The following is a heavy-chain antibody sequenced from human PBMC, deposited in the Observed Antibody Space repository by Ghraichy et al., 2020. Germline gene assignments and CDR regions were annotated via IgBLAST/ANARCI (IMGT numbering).Heavy chain of an antibody. D-gene: IGHD5-18*01. CDR1: GYTFTSYD. CDR3: AREGRGTAMASNDY. V-gene: IGHV1-8*01. J-gene: IGHJ4*02. Sequence: ASVKVSCKASGYTFTSYDVNWVRQATGQGLEWMGWMNPNSGNTGHAQKFQDRVTMTRNTSISTAYMELSSLRSEDTAVYYCAREGRGTAMASNDYWGQGTLVTVSS. CDR2: MNPNSGNT.